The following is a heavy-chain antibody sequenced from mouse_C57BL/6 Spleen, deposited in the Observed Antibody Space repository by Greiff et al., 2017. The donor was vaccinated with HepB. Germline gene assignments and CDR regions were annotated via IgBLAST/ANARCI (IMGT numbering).Heavy chain of an antibody. CDR3: TRGGYYDSYY. J-gene: IGHJ2*01. CDR1: GYTFTDYE. V-gene: IGHV1-15*01. D-gene: IGHD2-4*01. CDR2: IDPETGGT. Sequence: VQLQQSGAELVRPGASVTLSCKASGYTFTDYEMHWVKQTPVHGLEWIGAIDPETGGTAYNQKFKGKAILTADKSSSTAYMELRSLTSEDSAVYYCTRGGYYDSYYWGQGTTLTVSS.